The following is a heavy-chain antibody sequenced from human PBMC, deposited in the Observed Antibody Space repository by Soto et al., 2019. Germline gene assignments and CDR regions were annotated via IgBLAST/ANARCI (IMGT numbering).Heavy chain of an antibody. V-gene: IGHV3-48*01. CDR3: AREGFGENYGMDV. CDR2: FSSSSSTI. Sequence: EVQLVESGGGLVQPGGPRGLSWEPSGFTFRTLTTTWFPRAQGKGREWVSLFSSSSSTIYYEDSVKGRFTISRDNAKNSLYLQMNSLRAEDTAVYYCAREGFGENYGMDVWGQGTTVTVSS. J-gene: IGHJ6*02. CDR1: GFTFRTLT. D-gene: IGHD3-10*01.